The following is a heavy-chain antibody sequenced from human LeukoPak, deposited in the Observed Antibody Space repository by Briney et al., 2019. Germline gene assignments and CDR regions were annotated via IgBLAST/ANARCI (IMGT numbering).Heavy chain of an antibody. CDR3: ARDPHCSRTSCYDNWFEP. CDR1: GFTFSNHW. V-gene: IGHV3-7*01. Sequence: GGSLRLSCAASGFTFSNHWMSWVRQAPGKGLEWVANINHDGSEKDYVDSVKGRFTISRDNTKHSLYLQMSNLRAEDTAVYYCARDPHCSRTSCYDNWFEPWGQGTLVIVSS. D-gene: IGHD2-2*01. CDR2: INHDGSEK. J-gene: IGHJ5*02.